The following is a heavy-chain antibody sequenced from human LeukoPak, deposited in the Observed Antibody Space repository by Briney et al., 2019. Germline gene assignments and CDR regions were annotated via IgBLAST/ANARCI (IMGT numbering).Heavy chain of an antibody. Sequence: GASVKVSCKTSGYTFTNNGITWVRQAPGQGLEWMGWMRPDNGQADYAQRLQGRVTMTTDTSTSTAYMELRSLRSDDTAMYYCARELSHYFDFWGQGTLVTVSS. V-gene: IGHV1-18*01. J-gene: IGHJ4*02. D-gene: IGHD2/OR15-2a*01. CDR3: ARELSHYFDF. CDR1: GYTFTNNG. CDR2: MRPDNGQA.